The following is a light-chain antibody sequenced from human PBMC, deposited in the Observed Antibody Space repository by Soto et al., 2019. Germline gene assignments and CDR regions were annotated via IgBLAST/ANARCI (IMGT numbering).Light chain of an antibody. CDR2: EAT. CDR3: CAYAGSRVV. CDR1: SSDVGSYNL. J-gene: IGLJ3*02. V-gene: IGLV2-23*01. Sequence: QSVLTQPASVSGSPGQSITISCTGTSSDVGSYNLVSWYQQHPGKAPKLIIYEATKWPSGVSNRFSGSKSGSTASLTISGLQAEDEADYYCCAYAGSRVVFGGGTKVTVL.